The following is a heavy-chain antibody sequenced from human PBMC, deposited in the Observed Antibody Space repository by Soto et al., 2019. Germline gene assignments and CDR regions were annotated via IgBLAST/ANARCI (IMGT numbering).Heavy chain of an antibody. CDR2: ISSSSSYI. J-gene: IGHJ6*03. CDR3: ARVWEYCSSTSCYAGYYYYYMDV. V-gene: IGHV3-21*01. D-gene: IGHD2-2*01. CDR1: GFTFSSYS. Sequence: GGSLRLSCAASGFTFSSYSMNWVRQAPGKGLEWVSSISSSSSYIYYADSVKGRFTISRDNAKNSLYLQMNSLRAEDTAVYYCARVWEYCSSTSCYAGYYYYYMDVWGKGTTVTVSS.